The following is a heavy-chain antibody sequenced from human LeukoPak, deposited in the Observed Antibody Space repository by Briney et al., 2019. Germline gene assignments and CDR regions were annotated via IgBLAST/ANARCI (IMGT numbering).Heavy chain of an antibody. D-gene: IGHD1-26*01. V-gene: IGHV1-2*06. CDR3: ATKGGVVGATNFDY. CDR1: GYTFTGYY. Sequence: ASVKVSCKTSGYTFTGYYIHWMRQAPGQGLEWLGRINPNSGATNYAQKFQGRVAMTRDTSISTAYMELSSVTAADTAVYYCATKGGVVGATNFDYWGQGTLVTVSS. J-gene: IGHJ4*02. CDR2: INPNSGAT.